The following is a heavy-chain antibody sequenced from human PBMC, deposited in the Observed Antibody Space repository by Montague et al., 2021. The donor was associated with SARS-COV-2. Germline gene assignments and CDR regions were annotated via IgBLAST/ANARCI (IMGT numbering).Heavy chain of an antibody. V-gene: IGHV4-39*01. Sequence: SETLSLTCTVSGGSISSSSYYWGWLRQPPGKGLEWIGSIYYSGSTYYNPSLKSRVTISVDTSKNQFSLKLSSVTAADTAVYYCARLYDSSSYHYGMDVWGQGTTVTVSS. CDR1: GGSISSSSYY. J-gene: IGHJ6*02. CDR2: IYYSGST. D-gene: IGHD5/OR15-5a*01. CDR3: ARLYDSSSYHYGMDV.